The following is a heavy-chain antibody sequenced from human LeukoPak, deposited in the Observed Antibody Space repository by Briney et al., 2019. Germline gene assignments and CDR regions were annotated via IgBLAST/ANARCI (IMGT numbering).Heavy chain of an antibody. CDR1: GFTFSSYS. D-gene: IGHD3-10*01. Sequence: GVSLRLSCAASGFTFSSYSMSGVRQAPGKGLEWLSYISSGSSTIYYADSVKGRFTISRDNAKNSLYLQMSSLRAEDTAVYYCATPLSIGGYWGQGTLVTVCS. V-gene: IGHV3-48*01. J-gene: IGHJ4*02. CDR3: ATPLSIGGY. CDR2: ISSGSSTI.